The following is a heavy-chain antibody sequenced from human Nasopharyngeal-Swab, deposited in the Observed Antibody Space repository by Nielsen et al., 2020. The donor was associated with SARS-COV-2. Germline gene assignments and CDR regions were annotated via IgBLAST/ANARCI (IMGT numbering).Heavy chain of an antibody. Sequence: ASVKVSCKASGYTFTSYCMHWVRQAPGQGLEWMGWINPNSGGTNYAQKFQGWVTMTRDTSISTAYMELSRLRSDDTAVYYCARSHIVVVTDAFDIWGQGTMVTVSS. V-gene: IGHV1-2*04. D-gene: IGHD2-21*02. CDR3: ARSHIVVVTDAFDI. CDR2: INPNSGGT. CDR1: GYTFTSYC. J-gene: IGHJ3*02.